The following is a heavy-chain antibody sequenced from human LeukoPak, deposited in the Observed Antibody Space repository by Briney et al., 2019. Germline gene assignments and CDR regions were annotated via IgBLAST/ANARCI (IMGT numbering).Heavy chain of an antibody. CDR1: GFTFSDYY. Sequence: GGSLRLSCAASGFTFSDYYMGWIRQAPGKGLEWVLYISSSGSTIYYADSVKGRFTISRDDAKNSLYLQMNSLRAEDTAVYYCARAQDMVRGVIIRYFDYWGQGTLVTVSS. D-gene: IGHD3-10*01. V-gene: IGHV3-11*01. J-gene: IGHJ4*02. CDR2: ISSSGSTI. CDR3: ARAQDMVRGVIIRYFDY.